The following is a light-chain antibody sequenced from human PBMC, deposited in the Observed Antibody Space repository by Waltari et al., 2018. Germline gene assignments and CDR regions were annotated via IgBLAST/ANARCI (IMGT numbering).Light chain of an antibody. CDR2: DTS. CDR1: TGSVANSPS. Sequence: QAVVTQEPSLTVSPGGTVTLTCGSSTGSVANSPSPYWFQQKPGQAPRTLIYDTSNTYSWTPARCSGSLLGGKAALTLSGGQPEDEADYYCMLSYNGVRVFGGGTKLTVL. CDR3: MLSYNGVRV. J-gene: IGLJ2*01. V-gene: IGLV7-46*01.